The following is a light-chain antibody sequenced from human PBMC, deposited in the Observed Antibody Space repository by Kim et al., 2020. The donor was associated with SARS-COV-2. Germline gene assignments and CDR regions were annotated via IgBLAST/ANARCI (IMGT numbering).Light chain of an antibody. Sequence: DIQMTQSPSSLSASVGDRVTITCRASQGISSWLAWYQQKPEKAPKCLIYAASSLQSGVPSRFSGSGSGTDFTHTISNLQPEDFATYYCQQYDSYPRTFGQGTKLDIK. J-gene: IGKJ1*01. CDR1: QGISSW. CDR3: QQYDSYPRT. CDR2: AAS. V-gene: IGKV1D-16*01.